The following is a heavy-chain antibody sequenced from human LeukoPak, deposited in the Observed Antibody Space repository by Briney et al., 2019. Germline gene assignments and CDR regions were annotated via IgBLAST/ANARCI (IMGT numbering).Heavy chain of an antibody. CDR1: GYTFTSYG. CDR2: ISAYNGNT. Sequence: GASVKVSCKASGYTFTSYGISWVRQAPGQGLEWMGWISAYNGNTNYAQKLQGRVTMTTDTSTSTAYMELRSLRSDDTAVYYCARDHSSGYYPDYFDYWGQGTLVTVSS. CDR3: ARDHSSGYYPDYFDY. J-gene: IGHJ4*02. D-gene: IGHD3-22*01. V-gene: IGHV1-18*01.